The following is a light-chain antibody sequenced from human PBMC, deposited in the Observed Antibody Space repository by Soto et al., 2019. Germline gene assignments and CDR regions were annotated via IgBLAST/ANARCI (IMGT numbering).Light chain of an antibody. V-gene: IGKV1-5*01. CDR2: EVS. CDR3: QQYNSYSST. CDR1: QTIGTW. Sequence: DIHMTQSPSTLAASVGDRVTITCRASQTIGTWLAWYQQKPGKAPNLLIYEVSSLESGVPSRFSGSGSGAEFTLTISSLQPDDIATYYCQQYNSYSSTFGQGTKVDIK. J-gene: IGKJ1*01.